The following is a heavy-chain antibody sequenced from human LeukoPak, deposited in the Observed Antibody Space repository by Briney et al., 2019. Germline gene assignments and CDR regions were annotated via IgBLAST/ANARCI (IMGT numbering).Heavy chain of an antibody. CDR2: INHSGST. CDR3: ARVIRGYCSGGSCYGFDY. D-gene: IGHD2-15*01. J-gene: IGHJ4*02. CDR1: GESINSFY. V-gene: IGHV4-34*01. Sequence: SETLSLTCTVSGESINSFYWSWIRQPAGKGLEWIGEINHSGSTNYNPSLKSRVTISVDTSKNQFSLKLSSVTAADTAVYYCARVIRGYCSGGSCYGFDYWGQGTLVTVSS.